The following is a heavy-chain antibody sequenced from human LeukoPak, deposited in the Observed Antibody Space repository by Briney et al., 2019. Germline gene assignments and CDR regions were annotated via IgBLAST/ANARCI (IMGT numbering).Heavy chain of an antibody. D-gene: IGHD2-21*01. CDR2: INHSGST. J-gene: IGHJ4*02. Sequence: SETLSLTCAVYGGSFSGYYWSWIRQPPGKGLEWIGEINHSGSTNYNPSLKSRVTISVDTSKNQLSLKQSSVTAADTAVYYCARARPVVVIDYWGQGTLVTVSS. V-gene: IGHV4-34*01. CDR3: ARARPVVVIDY. CDR1: GGSFSGYY.